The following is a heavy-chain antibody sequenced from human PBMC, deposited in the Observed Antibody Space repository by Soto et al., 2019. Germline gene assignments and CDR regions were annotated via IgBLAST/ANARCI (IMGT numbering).Heavy chain of an antibody. D-gene: IGHD6-13*01. CDR3: AIRMYSTRWSYLDY. CDR1: GFTVSSYA. CDR2: ISAST. J-gene: IGHJ4*02. V-gene: IGHV3-23*01. Sequence: EMQLLESGGGLVQAGGSLRLSCAASGFTVSSYALNWVRQAPGKGLEWVSGISASTYYADSVKGRFTISRDTSKNTLYLQMNSLRAEATAIYFCAIRMYSTRWSYLDYWGQGTLVTVSS.